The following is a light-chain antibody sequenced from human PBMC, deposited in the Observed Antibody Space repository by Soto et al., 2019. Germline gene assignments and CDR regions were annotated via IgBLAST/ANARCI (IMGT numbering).Light chain of an antibody. CDR3: ATWDDSLNVV. CDR1: TSNIGTNT. J-gene: IGLJ2*01. Sequence: QSVLTQPASVSGTPGQRVSISCSGSTSNIGTNTVSWYQHVPGTAPKLLIYSNDQRPSAVPGRFSGSKSGTSASLAISGLLSEDEADYYCATWDDSLNVVFGGGTKLTVL. CDR2: SND. V-gene: IGLV1-44*01.